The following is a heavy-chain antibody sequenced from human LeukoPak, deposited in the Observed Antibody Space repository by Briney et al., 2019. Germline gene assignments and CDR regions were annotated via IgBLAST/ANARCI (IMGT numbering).Heavy chain of an antibody. CDR2: IGISDVDR. D-gene: IGHD1-14*01. CDR1: GFTISSQA. J-gene: IGHJ4*02. V-gene: IGHV3-23*01. CDR3: AKDAPGAGGFDY. Sequence: PGGSLRLSRAASGFTISSQAMSWVRQAPGKGLECVSTIGISDVDRHYADSVKGRFTISRDNSKNTLYLQMNSLRADDTAVYYCAKDAPGAGGFDYWGQGTLVTVSS.